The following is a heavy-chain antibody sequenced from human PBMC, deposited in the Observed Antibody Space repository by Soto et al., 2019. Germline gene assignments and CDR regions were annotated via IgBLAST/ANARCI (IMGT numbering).Heavy chain of an antibody. CDR2: ISSSSTI. CDR1: GFTFSSYS. CDR3: ASRGYYDSSGYKYFQH. J-gene: IGHJ1*01. D-gene: IGHD3-22*01. V-gene: IGHV3-48*02. Sequence: GGSLRLSCAASGFTFSSYSMNWVRHAPGKGLEWVSYISSSSTIYYADSVKGRFTISRDNAKNSLYLQMNSLRDEDTAVYYCASRGYYDSSGYKYFQHWGQGTLVTVSS.